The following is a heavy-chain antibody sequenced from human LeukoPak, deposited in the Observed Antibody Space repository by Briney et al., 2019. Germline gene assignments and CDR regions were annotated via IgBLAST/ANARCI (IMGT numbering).Heavy chain of an antibody. CDR2: ISGSGGST. V-gene: IGHV3-23*01. Sequence: QAGGSLRLSCAASGFTFSGSAMHWVRQASGKGLEWVSAISGSGGSTYYADSVKGRFTISRDNSKNTLYLQMNSLRAEGTAVYYCAKGTLDIVVVPAAPKVYYFDYWGQGTLVTVSS. CDR3: AKGTLDIVVVPAAPKVYYFDY. CDR1: GFTFSGSA. D-gene: IGHD2-2*01. J-gene: IGHJ4*02.